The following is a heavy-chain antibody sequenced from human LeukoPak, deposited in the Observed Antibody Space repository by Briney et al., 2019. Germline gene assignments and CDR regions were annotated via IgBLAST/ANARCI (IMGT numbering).Heavy chain of an antibody. CDR1: GFTFSSYS. Sequence: GGSLRLSCAASGFTFSSYSMNWVRQAPGKGLEWVSYISSSGSTIYYADSVKGRFTISRDNAKNSLYLQMNSLRAEDTAVYYCARFIITMVRGVYNWFDPWGQGTLVTVSS. CDR2: ISSSGSTI. V-gene: IGHV3-48*04. J-gene: IGHJ5*02. CDR3: ARFIITMVRGVYNWFDP. D-gene: IGHD3-10*01.